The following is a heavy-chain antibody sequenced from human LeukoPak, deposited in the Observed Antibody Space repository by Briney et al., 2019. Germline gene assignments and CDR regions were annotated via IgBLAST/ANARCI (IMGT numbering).Heavy chain of an antibody. J-gene: IGHJ4*02. CDR1: GFTFSSYG. CDR3: AKDRAAAAGTGRDY. V-gene: IGHV3-30*02. Sequence: GGSLRLSCAASGFTFSSYGMHWVRQAPGKGLEWVAFIRYDGSNKYYADSVKGRFTISRDNSKNTLYLQMNSLRAEDTAVYYCAKDRAAAAGTGRDYLGQGNRIMVSS. D-gene: IGHD6-13*01. CDR2: IRYDGSNK.